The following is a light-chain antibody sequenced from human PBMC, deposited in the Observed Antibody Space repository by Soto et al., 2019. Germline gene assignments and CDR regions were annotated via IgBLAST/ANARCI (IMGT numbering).Light chain of an antibody. CDR3: QQLNSYFF. CDR2: AAS. V-gene: IGKV1-9*01. Sequence: IQLTQSPSSLSASVGDRVTITSRARQGSSSYLSWYQQHPGKAPTLLIYAASTLHSGVPSRFSGSGAGTDSSPTISSLQPEDFATYYYQQLNSYFFFGHGTKVDIK. CDR1: QGSSSY. J-gene: IGKJ3*01.